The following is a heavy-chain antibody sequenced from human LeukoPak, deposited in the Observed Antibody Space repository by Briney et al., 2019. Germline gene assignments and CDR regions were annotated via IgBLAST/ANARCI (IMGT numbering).Heavy chain of an antibody. V-gene: IGHV4-59*12. CDR2: IYDSGNT. CDR1: GGSISSYY. Sequence: SETLSLTCTVSGGSISSYYWSWIRQPPGKGLEWIGYIYDSGNTNNNPSLKSRVTISVDTSKNQFSLKLSSVTAADTAVYYCARIDYLRSGFDYWGQGTLVTVSS. J-gene: IGHJ4*02. D-gene: IGHD5-12*01. CDR3: ARIDYLRSGFDY.